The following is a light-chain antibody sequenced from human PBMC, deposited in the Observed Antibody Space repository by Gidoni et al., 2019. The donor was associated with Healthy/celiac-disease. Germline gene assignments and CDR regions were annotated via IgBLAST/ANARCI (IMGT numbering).Light chain of an antibody. CDR3: AAWDDSLSGGV. Sequence: QSVLTQPPSASGTTGQRVTISCSGSSSNIGSNYVYWYHHLPGQAPKLLIYRNNQRPSGFPDRFSGSKSGTSASLAISGLRSEDEADYYCAAWDDSLSGGVFGGGTKLTVL. V-gene: IGLV1-47*01. J-gene: IGLJ3*02. CDR2: RNN. CDR1: SSNIGSNY.